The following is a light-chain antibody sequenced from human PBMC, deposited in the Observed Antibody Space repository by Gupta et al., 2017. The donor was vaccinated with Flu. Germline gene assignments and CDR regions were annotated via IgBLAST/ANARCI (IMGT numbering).Light chain of an antibody. CDR1: QSITNY. V-gene: IGKV1-39*01. CDR2: VGS. J-gene: IGKJ2*01. Sequence: DIQMTQSPSSLSASVGDRVEIACRASQSITNYLNWYQQKPGKAPQLLIFVGSRLQSGVPSRFSGSGFGTDFTLTISDVQPDDFATYYCQHAFSPPRTFGPGTKLDIQ. CDR3: QHAFSPPRT.